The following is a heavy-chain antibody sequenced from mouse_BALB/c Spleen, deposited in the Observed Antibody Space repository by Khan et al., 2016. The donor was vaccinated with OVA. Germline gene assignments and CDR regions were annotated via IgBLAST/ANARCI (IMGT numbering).Heavy chain of an antibody. Sequence: VQLKQSGAELVKPGASVKLSCTASGFNIKDTYMHWVKQRPEQGLEWIGRIGPANGETKYDPKFQGKATITADTSSNTSYLQVSSLTTEDTAVDYCVHSSYETGNIDVWGEGTTVTVSS. CDR3: VHSSYETGNIDV. J-gene: IGHJ1*01. CDR1: GFNIKDTY. V-gene: IGHV14-3*02. D-gene: IGHD2-3*01. CDR2: IGPANGET.